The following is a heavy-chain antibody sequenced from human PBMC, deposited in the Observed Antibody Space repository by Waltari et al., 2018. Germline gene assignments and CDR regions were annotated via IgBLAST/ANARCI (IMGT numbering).Heavy chain of an antibody. J-gene: IGHJ4*02. CDR2: IFYSGST. V-gene: IGHV4-30-4*08. D-gene: IGHD2-15*01. CDR1: GGSISSDDSC. Sequence: QVQLQESGPGFVKPSQTLSLSCTGSGGSISSDDSCWNWIRQPPGKGLEWIGYIFYSGSTYYNPSLKSRVTISVDTSKTQFALKLSSVTAADTAVYYCARDSVVAGGGFDYWGQGTLVTVSS. CDR3: ARDSVVAGGGFDY.